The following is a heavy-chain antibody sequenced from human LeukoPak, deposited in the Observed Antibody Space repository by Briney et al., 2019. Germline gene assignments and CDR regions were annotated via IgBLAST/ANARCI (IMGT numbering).Heavy chain of an antibody. J-gene: IGHJ6*02. CDR1: GFTFSDYY. V-gene: IGHV3-11*01. Sequence: GGSLRLSCAASGFTFSDYYMTWIRQAPGKGLEWVSYISGVASDIYYADSVKGRFTISRDNAKKSVYLQMNSLRAEDTAVYYCATYTNWVAGDVWGQGTTVSVSS. CDR2: ISGVASDI. CDR3: ATYTNWVAGDV. D-gene: IGHD7-27*01.